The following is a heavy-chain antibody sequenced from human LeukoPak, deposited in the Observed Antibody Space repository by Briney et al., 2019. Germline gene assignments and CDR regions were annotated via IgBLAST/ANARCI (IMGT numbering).Heavy chain of an antibody. D-gene: IGHD2-2*01. CDR2: IWYDGSKK. J-gene: IGHJ6*02. Sequence: PGRSLRLSCAASGFIFSSYGMHWVRQAPGKGLEWVAVIWYDGSKKHHADSVKGRFTISRDNSKNTLYLQMNSLRAEDTAVYYCARDDIVVVPAAPRAMDVWGQGTTVTVSS. CDR1: GFIFSSYG. CDR3: ARDDIVVVPAAPRAMDV. V-gene: IGHV3-33*01.